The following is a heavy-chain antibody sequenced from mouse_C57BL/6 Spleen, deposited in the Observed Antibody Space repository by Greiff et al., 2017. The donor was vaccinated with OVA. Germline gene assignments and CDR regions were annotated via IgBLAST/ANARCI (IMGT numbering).Heavy chain of an antibody. V-gene: IGHV1-52*01. CDR1: GYTFTSYW. CDR3: ARGCYRSNFDY. CDR2: IDPSDSET. Sequence: VQLQQPGAELVRPGSSVKLSCKASGYTFTSYWMHWVKQRPIQGLEWIGNIDPSDSETHYNQKFKDKATLTVDKSSSTAYMQLTSLTSEDSAVYYCARGCYRSNFDYWGQGTTLTVSS. D-gene: IGHD1-1*01. J-gene: IGHJ2*01.